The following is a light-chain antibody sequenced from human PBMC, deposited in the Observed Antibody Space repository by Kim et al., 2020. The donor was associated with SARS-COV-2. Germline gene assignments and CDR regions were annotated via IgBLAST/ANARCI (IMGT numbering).Light chain of an antibody. Sequence: QSVTISCAGTSSDVGAYAYVSWYQQHPGEAPKLLIYDVTKRPSGVPDRFSGSKSGNTASLTVSGLQADDEADYYCSSYAGNTNFCIFGGGTKVTVL. CDR3: SSYAGNTNFCI. CDR2: DVT. CDR1: SSDVGAYAY. J-gene: IGLJ1*01. V-gene: IGLV2-8*01.